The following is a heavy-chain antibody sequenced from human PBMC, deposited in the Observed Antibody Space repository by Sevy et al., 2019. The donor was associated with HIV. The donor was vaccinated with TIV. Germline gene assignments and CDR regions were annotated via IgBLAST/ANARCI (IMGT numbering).Heavy chain of an antibody. CDR2: IYSSGST. V-gene: IGHV4-4*07. CDR1: GGSISTQY. Sequence: SETLSLTCSVSGGSISTQYWSWIRQPAGKGLEWIGRIYSSGSTKYNPSLKGRINMSVDMSRNQVSLNLISVTAADTAVYYCARDRGRYCSSTSCSYYYYGMDVWGQGTTVTVSS. J-gene: IGHJ6*02. CDR3: ARDRGRYCSSTSCSYYYYGMDV. D-gene: IGHD2-2*01.